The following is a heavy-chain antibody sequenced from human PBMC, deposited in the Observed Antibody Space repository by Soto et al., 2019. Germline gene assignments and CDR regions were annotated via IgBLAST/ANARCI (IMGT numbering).Heavy chain of an antibody. J-gene: IGHJ4*02. Sequence: QVQLQESGPGLVKPSQTLSLTCTVSGGSISSGGYYWSWIRQHPGKGLEWIGYIYYSRSTYYNPSLKSRVTISVDTSKNQFSLKLSSVTAADTAVYYCARLTFSSGWTKFDYWGQGTLVTVSS. D-gene: IGHD6-19*01. CDR3: ARLTFSSGWTKFDY. V-gene: IGHV4-31*03. CDR1: GGSISSGGYY. CDR2: IYYSRST.